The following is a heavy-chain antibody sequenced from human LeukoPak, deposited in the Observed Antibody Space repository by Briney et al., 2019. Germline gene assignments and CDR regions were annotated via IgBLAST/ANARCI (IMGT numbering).Heavy chain of an antibody. V-gene: IGHV3-23*01. Sequence: GGSLRLSCAASGFTFSSYAMSWVRQAPGKGLEWVSAISGSGGSTYYADSVKGRFTISRDNSKNTLYLQMNSLGAEDTAVYYCAKASFIDFWSGYSFDYWGQGTLVTVSS. J-gene: IGHJ4*02. CDR3: AKASFIDFWSGYSFDY. CDR1: GFTFSSYA. CDR2: ISGSGGST. D-gene: IGHD3-3*01.